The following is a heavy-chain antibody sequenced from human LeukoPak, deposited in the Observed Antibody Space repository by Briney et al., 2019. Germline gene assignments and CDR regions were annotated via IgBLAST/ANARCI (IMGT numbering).Heavy chain of an antibody. J-gene: IGHJ6*04. D-gene: IGHD2-15*01. CDR2: FDPEDGET. CDR3: ATRAANYYYGMDV. CDR1: GYTLTELS. V-gene: IGHV1-24*01. Sequence: ASVKVSCKVSGYTLTELSMHWVRQAPGKGLEWRGGFDPEDGETIYAQKFQGRVTMTEDTSTDTAYMELSSLRPEDTAVYYCATRAANYYYGMDVWGKGTTVTVSS.